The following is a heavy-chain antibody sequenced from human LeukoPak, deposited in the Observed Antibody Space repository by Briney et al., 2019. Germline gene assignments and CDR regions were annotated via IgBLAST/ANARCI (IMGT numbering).Heavy chain of an antibody. J-gene: IGHJ4*02. Sequence: PGGSLRLSCAASGFTFSSYGMHWVRQAPGKGLEWVAFIRYDGSNKYYADSVKGRFTISRDNSKNTLYLQMNSLRAEDTAVYYCAKDGKLYYDILTGTHFDYWGQGTLVTVSS. CDR1: GFTFSSYG. CDR3: AKDGKLYYDILTGTHFDY. CDR2: IRYDGSNK. V-gene: IGHV3-30*02. D-gene: IGHD3-9*01.